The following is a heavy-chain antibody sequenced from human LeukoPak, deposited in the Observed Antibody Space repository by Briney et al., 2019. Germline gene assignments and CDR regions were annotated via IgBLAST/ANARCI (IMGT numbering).Heavy chain of an antibody. CDR2: ISYDGSNK. Sequence: GGSLRLSCAASGFTVSSYGMHWVRQAPGRGLEWVAVISYDGSNKYYADSVKGRFTISRDNSKNTLYLQMNSLRAEDTAVYYCARDETAIFDYWGQGTLVTVSS. V-gene: IGHV3-30*03. CDR1: GFTVSSYG. CDR3: ARDETAIFDY. D-gene: IGHD2-21*02. J-gene: IGHJ4*02.